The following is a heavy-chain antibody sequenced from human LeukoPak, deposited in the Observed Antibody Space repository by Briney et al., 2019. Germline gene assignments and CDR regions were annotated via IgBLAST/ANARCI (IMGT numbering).Heavy chain of an antibody. Sequence: MTSETLSLTGTVPGGSIRCAGYSWRWIRHPPGNTLEWIGYIYYSGSTYYNPSLKSRVTISVDTSKNQFSLKLSSVTAADTAVYYCVSIAAAGANFDYWGQGTLVTVSS. V-gene: IGHV4-31*03. CDR2: IYYSGST. CDR1: GGSIRCAGYS. J-gene: IGHJ4*02. CDR3: VSIAAAGANFDY. D-gene: IGHD6-13*01.